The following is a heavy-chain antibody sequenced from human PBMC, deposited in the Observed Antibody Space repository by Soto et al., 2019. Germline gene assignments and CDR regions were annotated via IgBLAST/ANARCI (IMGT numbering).Heavy chain of an antibody. J-gene: IGHJ4*02. D-gene: IGHD3-10*01. Sequence: QVQLVVSGGGVVQPGRSLRLSCAASGFRNYGMHWVRQAPGKGLEWVALIWHDGSKKHYADSVKGRFTISRDDSKNTVDLQMNSLRADDTAVYYCARDRGDFGSGGSFFDYWAREPWSPSPQ. CDR3: ARDRGDFGSGGSFFDY. CDR1: GFRNYG. V-gene: IGHV3-33*01. CDR2: IWHDGSKK.